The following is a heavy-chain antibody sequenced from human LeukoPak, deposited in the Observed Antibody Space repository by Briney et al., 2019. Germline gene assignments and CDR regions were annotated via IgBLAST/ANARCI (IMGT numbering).Heavy chain of an antibody. V-gene: IGHV4-34*01. D-gene: IGHD3-10*01. J-gene: IGHJ5*02. CDR3: ARATYYYGSGSYVRFDP. Sequence: PSETLSLTCAVYGGSFSGYYWSWIRQPPGKGLEWIGEIYHSGSTNYNPSLKSRVTISVDTSKNQFSLKLSSVTAADTAVYYCARATYYYGSGSYVRFDPWGQGTLVTVSS. CDR2: IYHSGST. CDR1: GGSFSGYY.